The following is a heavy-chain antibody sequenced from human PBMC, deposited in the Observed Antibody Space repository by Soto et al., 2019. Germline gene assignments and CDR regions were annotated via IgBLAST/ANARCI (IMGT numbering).Heavy chain of an antibody. CDR2: HSYSGIT. V-gene: IGHV4-39*01. CDR1: GDSISSSSDC. J-gene: IGHJ6*02. Sequence: QLQLQESGPGLVKPSETLSLICIVSGDSISSSSDCWGWIRQPPGKGLEWIGSHSYSGITFYNPSLPGRVTISADTSKNQFSLKLSSVTAADTAVYYCARLPYISGWYRGGVDVWGQGTTVTVSS. D-gene: IGHD6-19*01. CDR3: ARLPYISGWYRGGVDV.